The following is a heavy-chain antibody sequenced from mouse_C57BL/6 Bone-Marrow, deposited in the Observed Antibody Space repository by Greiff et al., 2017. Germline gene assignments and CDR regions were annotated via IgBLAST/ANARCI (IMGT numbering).Heavy chain of an antibody. Sequence: QVQLQQSGAELARPGASVKLSCKASGYTFTSYGISWVKQRTGQGLEWIGEIYPRSGNTYYNAKFKGKATLTADKSSSTAYMELRSLTSEDSAVYFCARDHYYGSSLYYFDCWGKGTTLTVSS. D-gene: IGHD1-1*01. J-gene: IGHJ2*01. CDR1: GYTFTSYG. CDR3: ARDHYYGSSLYYFDC. CDR2: IYPRSGNT. V-gene: IGHV1-81*01.